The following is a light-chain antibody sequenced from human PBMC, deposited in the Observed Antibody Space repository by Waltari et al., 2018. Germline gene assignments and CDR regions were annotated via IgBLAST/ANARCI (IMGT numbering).Light chain of an antibody. CDR1: NTETKS. Sequence: SYVLTQPPSVSVAPGETATLTRGGNNTETKSIHWYRNRPGQAPVLYISYDSDRPSGIPERWSCSNSGNTATLTSSWVEAGDEADYYCQVWDSNADPVVFGTGTEVTVL. V-gene: IGLV3-21*01. CDR2: YDS. CDR3: QVWDSNADPVV. J-gene: IGLJ1*01.